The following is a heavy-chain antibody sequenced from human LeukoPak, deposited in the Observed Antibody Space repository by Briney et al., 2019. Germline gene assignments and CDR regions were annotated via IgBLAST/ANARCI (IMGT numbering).Heavy chain of an antibody. J-gene: IGHJ4*02. CDR1: GFTFSSYW. CDR3: AKGALRLGELSLYSNDY. CDR2: ISGSGGGT. Sequence: PGGSLRLSCAASGFTFSSYWMSWVRQAPGKGLEWVSAISGSGGGTYYADSVKGRFTISRDNSKNTLYLQMNSLRAEDTAVYYCAKGALRLGELSLYSNDYWGQGTLVTVSS. V-gene: IGHV3-23*01. D-gene: IGHD3-16*02.